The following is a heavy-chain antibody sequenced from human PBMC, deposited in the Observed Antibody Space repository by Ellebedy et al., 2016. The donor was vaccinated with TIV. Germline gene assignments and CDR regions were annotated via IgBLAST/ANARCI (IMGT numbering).Heavy chain of an antibody. CDR2: INPNSGGT. J-gene: IGHJ4*02. CDR1: GYTFTGYF. V-gene: IGHV1-2*02. CDR3: AREPIGTTHFDD. D-gene: IGHD1-1*01. Sequence: AASVKVSCKASGYTFTGYFIHWVRQAPGRGLEWMGWINPNSGGTNYAQKFQGRVTMTRDTSISTAYMDLRRLRFDDTAVYYCAREPIGTTHFDDWGQGTLVTVSA.